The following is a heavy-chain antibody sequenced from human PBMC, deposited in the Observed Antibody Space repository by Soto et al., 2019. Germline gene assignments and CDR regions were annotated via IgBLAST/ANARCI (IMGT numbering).Heavy chain of an antibody. V-gene: IGHV4-61*01. Sequence: SETLSLTCSVSGGSVSSGNFYWSWIRQPPGKGLEWIGYIYFSGSTNYNPSLKSRVTMSSDTSKNQFSLKLTSVTAADTAVYSCARTGARDKWFDPGGQGTLVTVSS. CDR2: IYFSGST. J-gene: IGHJ5*02. D-gene: IGHD3-10*01. CDR3: ARTGARDKWFDP. CDR1: GGSVSSGNFY.